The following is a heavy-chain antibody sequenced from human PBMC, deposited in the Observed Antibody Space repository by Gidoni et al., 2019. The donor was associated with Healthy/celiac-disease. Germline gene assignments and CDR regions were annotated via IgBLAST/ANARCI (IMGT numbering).Heavy chain of an antibody. CDR3: ATRGRGYYDSSDYYS. V-gene: IGHV1-69*01. CDR2: IIPIFGTA. CDR1: GGPFSSYA. Sequence: QVQLVQSGAEVKKPGSSVKVSCKASGGPFSSYAISWVRQAPGQGLEWMGGIIPIFGTANYAQKFQGRVTITADESTSTAYMELSSLRSEDTAVYYCATRGRGYYDSSDYYSWGQGTLVTVSS. D-gene: IGHD3-22*01. J-gene: IGHJ4*02.